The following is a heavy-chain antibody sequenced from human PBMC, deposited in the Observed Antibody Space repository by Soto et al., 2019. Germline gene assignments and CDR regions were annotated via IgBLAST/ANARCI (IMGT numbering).Heavy chain of an antibody. Sequence: GSLRLSCAASGFTFSNYWMSWVRQVPGKGLEWVANIKQDGSEKSYVDSVKGRFTISRDNAKNTPYLQMNSLRAEDTAVYYCARDRSLLAGYYDGIDVWGQGTTVTVS. CDR1: GFTFSNYW. J-gene: IGHJ3*01. V-gene: IGHV3-7*03. CDR2: IKQDGSEK. CDR3: ARDRSLLAGYYDGIDV. D-gene: IGHD3-22*01.